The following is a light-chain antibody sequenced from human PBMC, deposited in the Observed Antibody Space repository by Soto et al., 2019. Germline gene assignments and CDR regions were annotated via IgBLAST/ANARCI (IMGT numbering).Light chain of an antibody. Sequence: EIVLTQSPGTLSLSPGERATLSCRASQSVSSSYLAWYQQKPGQPPRLLIYGASRRATGIPDRFSRSGSGSDFTLTINRLEPEDFAVYYCRQYGRSLGFAFGGGTKVDIK. V-gene: IGKV3-20*01. CDR1: QSVSSSY. CDR3: RQYGRSLGFA. CDR2: GAS. J-gene: IGKJ4*01.